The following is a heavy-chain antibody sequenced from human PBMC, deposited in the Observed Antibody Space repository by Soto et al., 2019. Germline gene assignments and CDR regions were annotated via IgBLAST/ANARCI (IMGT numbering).Heavy chain of an antibody. J-gene: IGHJ4*02. D-gene: IGHD6-19*01. CDR2: IYWDDDK. CDR3: AHIVVAGLGYYFDY. V-gene: IGHV2-5*02. CDR1: GFSLSITRMS. Sequence: QITLKESGPTLVKPTQTLTLTCTFSGFSLSITRMSVGWIRQHPGKALEWLALIYWDDDKRYSPFLKSRLTITKDTSKNQVVLTMSNMDPVDTARYYCAHIVVAGLGYYFDYWGQGTLVTVSS.